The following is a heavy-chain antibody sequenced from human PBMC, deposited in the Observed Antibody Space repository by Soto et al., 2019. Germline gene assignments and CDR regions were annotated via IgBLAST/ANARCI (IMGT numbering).Heavy chain of an antibody. Sequence: EVHLVESGGGLVQPGGSLRLSCAASGFTFSTYWMHWVRQAPGKGLVWVSRINADGTTTTDADSVKGRFTISRDNAKNTLYLQMSSLRAEDTAVYFCATVATHSYNWVDPWGQGTLVTISS. CDR1: GFTFSTYW. D-gene: IGHD3-3*02. V-gene: IGHV3-74*01. CDR2: INADGTTT. CDR3: ATVATHSYNWVDP. J-gene: IGHJ5*02.